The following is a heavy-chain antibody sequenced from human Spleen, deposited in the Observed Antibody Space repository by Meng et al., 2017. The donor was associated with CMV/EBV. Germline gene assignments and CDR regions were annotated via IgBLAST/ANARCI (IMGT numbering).Heavy chain of an antibody. J-gene: IGHJ3*02. D-gene: IGHD4-11*01. CDR2: SNAGNGNT. CDR3: ARVSRLPRLTTVTDDDAFDI. Sequence: ASVKVSCKASGYTFTSYAMHWVRQAPGQRLEWMGWSNAGNGNTKYSQEFQGRVTITRDTSASTAYMELSSLRSEDTAFYYCARVSRLPRLTTVTDDDAFDIWGQGTMVTVSS. CDR1: GYTFTSYA. V-gene: IGHV1-3*02.